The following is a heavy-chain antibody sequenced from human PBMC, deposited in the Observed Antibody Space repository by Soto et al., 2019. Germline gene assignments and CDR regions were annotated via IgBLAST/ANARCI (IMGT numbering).Heavy chain of an antibody. J-gene: IGHJ4*02. V-gene: IGHV3-9*01. CDR2: ISWNSGSI. CDR1: GFTFDDYA. D-gene: IGHD6-19*01. Sequence: GGSLRLSCAASGFTFDDYAMHWVRQAPGKGLEWVSGISWNSGSIGYADSVKGRFTISRDNAKNSLYLQMNSLRAEDTALYYCAKELPTPGIAVAGPIEYWGQGTLVTVSS. CDR3: AKELPTPGIAVAGPIEY.